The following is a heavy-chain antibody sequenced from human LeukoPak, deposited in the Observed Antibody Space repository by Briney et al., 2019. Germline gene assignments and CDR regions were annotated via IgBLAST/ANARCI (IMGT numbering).Heavy chain of an antibody. D-gene: IGHD3-22*01. CDR3: AKDQVYDSSGYYYFDY. V-gene: IGHV3-23*01. Sequence: GGSLRLSCAASGFTFSSYAMSWVRQAPGKGLEWVSAISGSGGSTYYADSVKGRFTISRENSKNTLYLQMNSLRAEDTAVYYCAKDQVYDSSGYYYFDYWGQGTLVTVSS. CDR1: GFTFSSYA. CDR2: ISGSGGST. J-gene: IGHJ4*02.